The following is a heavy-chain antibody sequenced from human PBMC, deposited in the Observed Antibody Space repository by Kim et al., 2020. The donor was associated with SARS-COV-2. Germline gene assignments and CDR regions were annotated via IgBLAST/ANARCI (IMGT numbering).Heavy chain of an antibody. CDR1: GFTFSSYA. V-gene: IGHV3-23*03. CDR2: IYSGGSST. CDR3: AKTYYYGSGSYYSYWDY. J-gene: IGHJ4*02. Sequence: GGSLRLSCAASGFTFSSYAMSWVRQAPGNGLEWVSVIYSGGSSTYYADSVKGRFTISRDNSKNTLYLQMNSLRAEDTAVYYCAKTYYYGSGSYYSYWDYWGQGTLVTVSS. D-gene: IGHD3-10*01.